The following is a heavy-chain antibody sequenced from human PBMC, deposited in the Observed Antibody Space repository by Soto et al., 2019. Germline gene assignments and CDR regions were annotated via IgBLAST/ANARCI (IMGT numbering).Heavy chain of an antibody. D-gene: IGHD2-2*01. J-gene: IGHJ4*02. V-gene: IGHV3-21*01. CDR3: AREDSIIIPAVSDF. CDR1: GFAFNNYG. CDR2: ISKSDYT. Sequence: PGGSLRLSCTVSGFAFNNYGINWVRQAPGQGLEWVSSISKSDYTYYSDSVKGRFTISRDNAKNSVSLQMNTLRVEVTAVYYCAREDSIIIPAVSDFWGQGTLVTVSS.